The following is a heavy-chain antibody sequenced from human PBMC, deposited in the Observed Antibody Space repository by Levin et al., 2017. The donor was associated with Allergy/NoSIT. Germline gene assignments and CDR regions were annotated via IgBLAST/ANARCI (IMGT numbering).Heavy chain of an antibody. D-gene: IGHD3-3*01. Sequence: GGSLRLSCAASGFTFSSYSMNWVRQAPGKGLEWVSYISSSSSTIYYADSVKGRFTISRDNAKNSLYLQMNSLRAEDTAVYYCARDRYYDFWSGYGARYYYYYGMDVWGQGTTVTVSS. V-gene: IGHV3-48*01. CDR3: ARDRYYDFWSGYGARYYYYYGMDV. J-gene: IGHJ6*02. CDR1: GFTFSSYS. CDR2: ISSSSSTI.